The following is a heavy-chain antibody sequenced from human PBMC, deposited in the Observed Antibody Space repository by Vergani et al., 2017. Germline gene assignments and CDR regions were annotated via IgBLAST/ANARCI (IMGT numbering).Heavy chain of an antibody. CDR3: AKVCGSTSCPYGGGAFDV. CDR1: GFTFNSYA. V-gene: IGHV3-23*01. J-gene: IGHJ3*01. CDR2: INNNGGST. Sequence: QLLESGGGLIQPGGSLRLSCAASGFTFNSYAMTSVRQAPGKGLEWVSGINNNGGSTYYADSVKGRFTISRDNSKNTLYLQMTDLRAEDTATYYCAKVCGSTSCPYGGGAFDVWGHGTMVTVSS. D-gene: IGHD2-2*01.